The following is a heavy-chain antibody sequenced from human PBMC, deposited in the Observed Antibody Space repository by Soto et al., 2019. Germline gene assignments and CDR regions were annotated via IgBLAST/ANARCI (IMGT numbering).Heavy chain of an antibody. CDR2: IGTLGDT. CDR1: GFIFSTYD. V-gene: IGHV3-13*01. J-gene: IGHJ5*02. D-gene: IGHD2-15*01. CDR3: ARGRSNDFRRTPPPKFDP. Sequence: HPGGSLRLSCVASGFIFSTYDMYWVRQVAGKSLEWVAGIGTLGDTFYIESVKGRFAISRENAKSSVYLQMNNLRAGDTAVYFCARGRSNDFRRTPPPKFDPWGQGTLVTVS.